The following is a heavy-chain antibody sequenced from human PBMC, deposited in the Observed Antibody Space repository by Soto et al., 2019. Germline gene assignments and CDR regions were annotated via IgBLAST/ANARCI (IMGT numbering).Heavy chain of an antibody. D-gene: IGHD6-13*01. V-gene: IGHV4-59*08. CDR2: IYYSGST. J-gene: IGHJ4*02. Sequence: SAALSLTCTVSGGSISSYYWSWIRQPPGKGLEWIGYIYYSGSTNYNPSLKSRVTISVDTSKNQFSLKLSSVAAADTAVYYCARQVRAAAFEYWGQGTLVPVSS. CDR3: ARQVRAAAFEY. CDR1: GGSISSYY.